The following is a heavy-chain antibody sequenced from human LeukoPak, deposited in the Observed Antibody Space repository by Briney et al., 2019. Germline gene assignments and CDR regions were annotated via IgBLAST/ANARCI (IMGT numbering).Heavy chain of an antibody. V-gene: IGHV4-4*07. Sequence: SETLSLTCTVSGGSISSYYWSWIRQPAGTALEWIGRIYTSGTITYNPSLKSRVTMSVDTSKNQFSLKLSSVTAADTAVYYCARELEQNWFDPWGQGTLVTVSS. D-gene: IGHD3-3*01. CDR2: IYTSGTI. CDR1: GGSISSYY. CDR3: ARELEQNWFDP. J-gene: IGHJ5*02.